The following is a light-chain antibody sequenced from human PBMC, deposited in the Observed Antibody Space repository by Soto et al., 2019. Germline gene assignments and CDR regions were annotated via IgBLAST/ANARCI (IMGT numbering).Light chain of an antibody. CDR2: DVS. J-gene: IGLJ1*01. CDR3: SSYTSSSTPYV. CDR1: SSDVGGYNY. V-gene: IGLV2-14*01. Sequence: QSALTQPASVSGSPGQSITISCTGTSSDVGGYNYVSWYQQHPGKAPKLMIYDVSNRPSWVSNRFSGSKSVNTASLTISGLQAEDEADYYCSSYTSSSTPYVFGTGTKLTVL.